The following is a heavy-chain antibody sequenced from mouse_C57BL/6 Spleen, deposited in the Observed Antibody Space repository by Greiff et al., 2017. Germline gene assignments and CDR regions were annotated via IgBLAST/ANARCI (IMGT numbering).Heavy chain of an antibody. CDR3: ASYDHVGAWFAY. D-gene: IGHD2-3*01. CDR1: GYSFTDYN. J-gene: IGHJ3*01. V-gene: IGHV1-39*01. CDR2: INPNYGTT. Sequence: EVKLVESGPELVKPGASVKISCKASGYSFTDYNMNWVKQSNGKSLEWIGVINPNYGTTRYNQKFKGKATLTVDQSSSTAYMQLYSLTSEDSAVYYCASYDHVGAWFAYWGQGTLVTVSA.